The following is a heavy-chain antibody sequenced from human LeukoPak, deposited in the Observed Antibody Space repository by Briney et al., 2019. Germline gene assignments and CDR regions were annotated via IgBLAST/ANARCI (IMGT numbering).Heavy chain of an antibody. CDR3: AEPLFYGSGSRNWFDP. CDR2: ISGSGGST. V-gene: IGHV3-23*01. J-gene: IGHJ5*02. CDR1: GFTFSSYA. D-gene: IGHD3-10*01. Sequence: GGSLRLSCAASGFTFSSYAMSWVRQAPGKGLEWVSAISGSGGSTYYADPVKGRFTISRDNSKNTLYLQMNSLRAEDTAVYYCAEPLFYGSGSRNWFDPWGQGTLVTVSS.